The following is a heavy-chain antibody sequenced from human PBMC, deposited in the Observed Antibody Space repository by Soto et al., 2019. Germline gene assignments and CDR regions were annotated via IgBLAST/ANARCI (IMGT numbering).Heavy chain of an antibody. CDR2: IWYDGSNK. CDR1: GFTFSSYG. CDR3: ARDRMPWTYCYGMDV. D-gene: IGHD1-1*01. V-gene: IGHV3-33*01. J-gene: IGHJ6*02. Sequence: GGSLRLSCAASGFTFSSYGMHWVRQAPGKGLEWVAVIWYDGSNKYYTDSVKGRFTISRDNSKNTLYLQMNSLRAEDTAVYYCARDRMPWTYCYGMDVWGQGTTVTVSS.